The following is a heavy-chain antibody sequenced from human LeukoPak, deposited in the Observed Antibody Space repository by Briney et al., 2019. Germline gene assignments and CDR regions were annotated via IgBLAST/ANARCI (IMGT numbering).Heavy chain of an antibody. V-gene: IGHV3-23*01. CDR1: GFTFSSYA. CDR2: ISGSGGST. CDR3: AKDRFGGYDMHYYFDY. Sequence: GGSLRLSCAASGFTFSSYAMSWVRQAPGKGLEWVSAISGSGGSTYYADSVKGRFTISRDNSKNTLYLQMNSLRAEDTAVYYCAKDRFGGYDMHYYFDYWGQGTLVTVSS. D-gene: IGHD5-12*01. J-gene: IGHJ4*02.